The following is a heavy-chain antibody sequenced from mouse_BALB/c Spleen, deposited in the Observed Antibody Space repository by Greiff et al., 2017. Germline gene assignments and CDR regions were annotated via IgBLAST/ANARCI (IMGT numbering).Heavy chain of an antibody. D-gene: IGHD1-1*01. Sequence: QVQLQQSGPGLVAPSQSLSITCTVSGFSLTGYGVNWVRQPPGKGLEWLGMIWGDGSTDYNSALKSRLSISKDNSKSQVFLKMNSLQTDDTARYYCARSTVVAPYAMDYWGQGTSVTVSS. V-gene: IGHV2-6-7*01. CDR1: GFSLTGYG. CDR2: IWGDGST. CDR3: ARSTVVAPYAMDY. J-gene: IGHJ4*01.